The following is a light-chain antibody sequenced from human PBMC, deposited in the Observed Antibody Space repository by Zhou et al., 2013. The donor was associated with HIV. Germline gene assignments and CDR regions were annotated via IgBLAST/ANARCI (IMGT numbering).Light chain of an antibody. J-gene: IGKJ2*04. CDR3: QQYGSSPPEVCS. Sequence: EIVLTQSPGTLSLSPGERATLSCRASQSVSSSYLAWYQQKPGQAPRLLIYGASSRATGIPDRFSGSGSGTDFTLTISRLEPEDFAVYYCQQYGSSPPEVCSFGQGTKLEIK. CDR1: QSVSSSY. V-gene: IGKV3-20*01. CDR2: GAS.